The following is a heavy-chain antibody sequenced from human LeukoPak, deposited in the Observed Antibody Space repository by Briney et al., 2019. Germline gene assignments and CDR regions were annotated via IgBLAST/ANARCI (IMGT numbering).Heavy chain of an antibody. CDR2: ISTYNGDT. V-gene: IGHV1-18*01. Sequence: GASVKVSCKASGYTFSSYGISWVRQAPGQGLEWMGWISTYNGDTHYAQKFQGRVTMTTDTSTSTAYMELRSPRSDDTVMYYCARDLTRELPPTHNWFDPWGQGTLVTVSS. D-gene: IGHD1-26*01. J-gene: IGHJ5*02. CDR3: ARDLTRELPPTHNWFDP. CDR1: GYTFSSYG.